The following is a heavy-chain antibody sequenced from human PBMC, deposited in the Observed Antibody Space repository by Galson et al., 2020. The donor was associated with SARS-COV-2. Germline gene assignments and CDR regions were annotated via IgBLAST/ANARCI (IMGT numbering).Heavy chain of an antibody. CDR2: FDPEYGET. V-gene: IGHV1-24*01. CDR3: TTPSYVRVGIYAVAF. CDR1: VYTLIEVP. D-gene: IGHD2-21*01. J-gene: IGHJ3*01. Sequence: ASVTVSCKVSVYTLIEVPMHWVRQAPGQGLEWMGSFDPEYGETTYAQKFQDRVTMTEDRPTGTAYMELSSLRSDDTDVYFCTTPSYVRVGIYAVAFWGQGALVTVSS.